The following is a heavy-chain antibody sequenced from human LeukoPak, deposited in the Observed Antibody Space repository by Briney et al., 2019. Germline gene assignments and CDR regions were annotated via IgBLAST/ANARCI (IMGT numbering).Heavy chain of an antibody. CDR1: GASISVTGDAISTDY. V-gene: IGHV4-61*01. J-gene: IGHJ4*02. Sequence: PSETLSLTCTVSGASISVTGDAISTDYWTWIRQPPGKELEWIGNVYHSGSAKYNPSLQSRVTISVDTSRNQFSLNLKSVTAADTAVYYCARDRYEGEWLAGFDYWGQGTLVTVSS. D-gene: IGHD6-19*01. CDR3: ARDRYEGEWLAGFDY. CDR2: VYHSGSA.